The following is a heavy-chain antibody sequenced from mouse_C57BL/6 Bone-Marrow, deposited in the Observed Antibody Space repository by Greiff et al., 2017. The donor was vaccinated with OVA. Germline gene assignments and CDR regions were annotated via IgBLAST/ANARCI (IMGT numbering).Heavy chain of an antibody. Sequence: QVQLKESGPGLVQPSQRLSITCTVSGFSFTSYGVHWVRQSPGKGLEWLGVIWSGGSTDYNAAFISRLSISKDNSKSQVFFKLNSLQADDTAIYYCARKRLGWFAYWGQGTLVTVSA. V-gene: IGHV2-2*01. J-gene: IGHJ3*01. D-gene: IGHD4-1*01. CDR1: GFSFTSYG. CDR2: IWSGGST. CDR3: ARKRLGWFAY.